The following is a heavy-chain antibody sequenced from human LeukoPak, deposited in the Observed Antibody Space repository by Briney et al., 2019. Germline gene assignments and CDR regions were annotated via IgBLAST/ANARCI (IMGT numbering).Heavy chain of an antibody. CDR3: ASEKITISLIGFDI. CDR2: ISSSGSTI. V-gene: IGHV3-11*01. Sequence: NPGGSLRLSCAASGFTFSDYYMSWIRQAPGKGLEWVSYISSSGSTIYYADSVKGRFTISRDNAKNSLYLQMNSLRAEDTAVYYCASEKITISLIGFDIWGQGTMVTVSS. D-gene: IGHD3-9*01. J-gene: IGHJ3*02. CDR1: GFTFSDYY.